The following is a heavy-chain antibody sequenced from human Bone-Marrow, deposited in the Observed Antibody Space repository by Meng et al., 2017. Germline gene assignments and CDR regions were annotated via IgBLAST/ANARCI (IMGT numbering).Heavy chain of an antibody. CDR2: ISSSGSTI. D-gene: IGHD3-10*01. V-gene: IGHV3-11*04. J-gene: IGHJ5*02. Sequence: GESLKISCAASGFTFSDYYMSWIRQAPGKGLEWVSYISSSGSTIYYVDSVKGRFTISRDNAKNSLYLQMNSLRAEDTAVYYCARATRDYGSGSYFLLEFRFAYWFDPWGQGTLVTVSS. CDR3: ARATRDYGSGSYFLLEFRFAYWFDP. CDR1: GFTFSDYY.